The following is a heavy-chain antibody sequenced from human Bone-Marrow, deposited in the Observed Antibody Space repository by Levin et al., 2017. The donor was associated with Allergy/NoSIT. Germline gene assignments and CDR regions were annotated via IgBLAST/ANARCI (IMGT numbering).Heavy chain of an antibody. CDR1: GFTFDYYA. D-gene: IGHD4-17*01. CDR3: VKDAREGTVNRGVLDI. V-gene: IGHV3-9*01. J-gene: IGHJ3*02. CDR2: VSWNSAKI. Sequence: PGGSLRLSCVASGFTFDYYAMHWVRQRPGKGLEWVSGVSWNSAKIGYADSVKGRFTISRDNAKNSLYLQIENLRHDDKALYYCVKDAREGTVNRGVLDIWGRGTTVSVSS.